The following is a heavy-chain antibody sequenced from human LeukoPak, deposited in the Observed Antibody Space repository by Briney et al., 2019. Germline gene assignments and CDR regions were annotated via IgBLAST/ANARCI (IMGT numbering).Heavy chain of an antibody. Sequence: ASVKVSCKAYEYTFTGYYMHWVRQAPGQGLEWMGWINPHSGAADYAQNFQGRVTLTRDTSISTAYMELRRLRSDDTAVYYCASGYRFGNWGQGTLVTVSS. V-gene: IGHV1-2*02. CDR2: INPHSGAA. CDR1: EYTFTGYY. J-gene: IGHJ4*02. D-gene: IGHD5-18*01. CDR3: ASGYRFGN.